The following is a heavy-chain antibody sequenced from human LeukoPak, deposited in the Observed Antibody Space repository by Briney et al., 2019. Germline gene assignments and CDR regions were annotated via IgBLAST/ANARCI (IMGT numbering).Heavy chain of an antibody. CDR3: ARLGARQMLEY. V-gene: IGHV4-31*03. CDR1: GGSISSGGYY. D-gene: IGHD4-17*01. CDR2: IYYSGST. Sequence: SETLSLTCTVSGGSISSGGYYWSWIRQHPGKGLEWIGYIYYSGSTYYNPSLKSRVTISVDTSKNQFSLKLSSVTAADTAVYYCARLGARQMLEYWGQGTLVTVSS. J-gene: IGHJ4*02.